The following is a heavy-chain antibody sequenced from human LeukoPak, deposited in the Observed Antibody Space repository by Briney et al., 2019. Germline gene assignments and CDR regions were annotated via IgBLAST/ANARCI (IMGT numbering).Heavy chain of an antibody. V-gene: IGHV1-18*01. Sequence: ASVKVSCKASGGTFSNSALSWVRQAPGQGLEWMGWISAYSGNTNYTQKLQDRVTMTTDTSTSTAYMEPKSLRSDDTAVYYCARFRITRKFGMIATRDLDYWGQGTLVTVSS. CDR1: GGTFSNSA. CDR3: ARFRITRKFGMIATRDLDY. D-gene: IGHD2-21*01. J-gene: IGHJ4*02. CDR2: ISAYSGNT.